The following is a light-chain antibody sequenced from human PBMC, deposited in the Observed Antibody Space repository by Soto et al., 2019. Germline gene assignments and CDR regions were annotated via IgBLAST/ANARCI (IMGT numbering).Light chain of an antibody. CDR1: QSVSASY. Sequence: ETVLTQSPDTLSLSPGERATLSCRASQSVSASYLAWYQHKPGQAPRLLMYGASRRATGIPDRFSGSGSGTDFTLTISRLEPEDFVVYFCQQYGSSPLTFGGGTKVEIK. J-gene: IGKJ4*01. V-gene: IGKV3-20*01. CDR2: GAS. CDR3: QQYGSSPLT.